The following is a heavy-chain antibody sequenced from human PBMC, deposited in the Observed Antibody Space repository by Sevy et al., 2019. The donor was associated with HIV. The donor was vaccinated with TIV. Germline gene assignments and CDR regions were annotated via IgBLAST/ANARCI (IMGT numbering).Heavy chain of an antibody. CDR3: GRWDYSTSGNWFDP. Sequence: GGSLRLSCGASGFTFSRYSMNWVRQAPGKGLEWVSYISSSGHYIQYADSVRGGFIISRDNDRDSLDLQMNSLRAEDTAVYFCGRWDYSTSGNWFDPWGQGTLVTVSS. V-gene: IGHV3-21*01. CDR1: GFTFSRYS. CDR2: ISSSGHYI. J-gene: IGHJ5*02. D-gene: IGHD6-13*01.